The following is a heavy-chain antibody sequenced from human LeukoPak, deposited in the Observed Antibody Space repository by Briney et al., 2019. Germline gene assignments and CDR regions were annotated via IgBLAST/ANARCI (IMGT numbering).Heavy chain of an antibody. D-gene: IGHD3-9*01. V-gene: IGHV1-69*13. CDR1: GYTFTGYY. CDR2: IIPIFGTA. J-gene: IGHJ6*03. Sequence: ASVKVSCKASGYTFTGYYMHWVRQAPGQGLEWMGGIIPIFGTANYAQKFQGRVTITADESTSTAYMELSRLRSEDTAVYYFARGKGLTGYFTASGAKNYYYYMDVWGKGTTVTISS. CDR3: ARGKGLTGYFTASGAKNYYYYMDV.